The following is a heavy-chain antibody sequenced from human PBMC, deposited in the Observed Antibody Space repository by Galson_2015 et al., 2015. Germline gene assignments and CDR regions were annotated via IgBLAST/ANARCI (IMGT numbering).Heavy chain of an antibody. Sequence: TLSLTCTVSGGSISSGDYYWSWIRQPPGKGLEWIGYTYYSGSTYYNPSLKSRVTISVDTSKNQFSLKLSSVTAADTAVYYCARGPVLLWFGIMDVWGQGTTVTVSS. CDR1: GGSISSGDYY. J-gene: IGHJ6*02. CDR3: ARGPVLLWFGIMDV. CDR2: TYYSGST. D-gene: IGHD3-10*01. V-gene: IGHV4-30-4*01.